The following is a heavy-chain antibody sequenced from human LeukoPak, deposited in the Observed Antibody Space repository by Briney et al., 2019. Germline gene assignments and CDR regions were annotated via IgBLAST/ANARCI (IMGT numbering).Heavy chain of an antibody. D-gene: IGHD6-19*01. CDR2: IYSGGGT. Sequence: PGGSLRLSCAASGFTVSSNYMSWVRQAPGKGLEWVSVIYSGGGTYYADSVKGRFTISRDNSKNTLYLQMNSLRAEDTAVYYCARAWDSSGWYWFDPWGQGTLVTVSS. CDR3: ARAWDSSGWYWFDP. V-gene: IGHV3-53*01. CDR1: GFTVSSNY. J-gene: IGHJ5*02.